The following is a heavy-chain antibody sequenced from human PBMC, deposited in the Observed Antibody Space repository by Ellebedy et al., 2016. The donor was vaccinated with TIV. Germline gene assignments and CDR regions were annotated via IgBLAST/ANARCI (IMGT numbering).Heavy chain of an antibody. D-gene: IGHD6-13*01. CDR1: GFRFSRYA. CDR2: ITSSGNTT. Sequence: GESLKISXAASGFRFSRYAMTWVRHAPGKGLECVASITSSGNTTFYTDSVRGRFIISRDNSQNTVSLQMNGLRPEDTGVYYCGRDLPLAAAGTSDYWGQGTLVTVSS. J-gene: IGHJ4*02. V-gene: IGHV3-23*01. CDR3: GRDLPLAAAGTSDY.